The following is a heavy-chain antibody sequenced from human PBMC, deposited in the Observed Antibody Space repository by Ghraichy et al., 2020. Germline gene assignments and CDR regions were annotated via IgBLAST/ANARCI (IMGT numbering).Heavy chain of an antibody. CDR2: IDSSSSYI. Sequence: GESLNISCEASGLTFSSYRMNWVRQAPGKGLEWVSFIDSSSSYIYYADSVKGRFTVSRDNTKNSLYLQMNSPRAEDTAMYYCARDPGYCSGGRCFPDAFDIWGQGTMVTVSS. CDR1: GLTFSSYR. V-gene: IGHV3-21*01. CDR3: ARDPGYCSGGRCFPDAFDI. D-gene: IGHD2-15*01. J-gene: IGHJ3*02.